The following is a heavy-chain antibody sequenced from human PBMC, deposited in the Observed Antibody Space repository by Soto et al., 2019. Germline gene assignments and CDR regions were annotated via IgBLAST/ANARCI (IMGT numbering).Heavy chain of an antibody. D-gene: IGHD1-26*01. V-gene: IGHV1-8*01. J-gene: IGHJ4*02. Sequence: QVQLVQSGAEVKKPGASVKVSCKASGYTFTSYDINWVRQATGQVLRWMGWMNPNSGNTGYSHKFQGRVTMTRNTSIGTPYMELSSLRSEDTAVYYCARDVGARLPDYWGQGTLVPVSS. CDR2: MNPNSGNT. CDR3: ARDVGARLPDY. CDR1: GYTFTSYD.